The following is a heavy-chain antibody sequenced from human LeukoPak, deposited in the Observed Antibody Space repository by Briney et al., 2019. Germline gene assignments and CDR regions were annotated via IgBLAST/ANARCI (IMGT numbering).Heavy chain of an antibody. J-gene: IGHJ4*02. CDR1: GYTFTGYY. CDR2: INPNSGGT. CDR3: ARHRTIYYDNGGYWV. Sequence: ASVKVSCKASGYTFTGYYMHWVRQAPGQGLEWMGWINPNSGGTNYAQKFQGRVTMTRDTSISTAYMELSRLRSDDTAVYYCARHRTIYYDNGGYWVWGQGTLVTVSS. D-gene: IGHD3-22*01. V-gene: IGHV1-2*02.